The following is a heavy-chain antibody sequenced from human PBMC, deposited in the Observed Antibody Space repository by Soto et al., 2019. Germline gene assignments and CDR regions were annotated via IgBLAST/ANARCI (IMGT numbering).Heavy chain of an antibody. Sequence: GESLKISCKGSGYTFTDYWIGWVRQLPGKGLEWMGRIDPSDSYTNYSPSFQGHVTISADKSISTAYLQWSSLKASDTAMYYCARQDTKLGAFDIWGQGTMVTV. CDR2: IDPSDSYT. CDR1: GYTFTDYW. J-gene: IGHJ3*02. CDR3: ARQDTKLGAFDI. V-gene: IGHV5-10-1*01. D-gene: IGHD2-8*01.